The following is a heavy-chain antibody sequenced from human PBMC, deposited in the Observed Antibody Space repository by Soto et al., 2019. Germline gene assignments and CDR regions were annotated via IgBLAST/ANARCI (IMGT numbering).Heavy chain of an antibody. Sequence: QVQLEQSGAEVKKPGSSVKVSCKASGGTFSSYAISWVRQAPGQGLEWMGGIIPIFGTANYAQKFQGRVTITADESTSTAYMELSSLRSEDTAVYYCARAVSGYCSSTSCFFDDGMDVWGQGTTVTVSS. D-gene: IGHD2-2*01. CDR1: GGTFSSYA. J-gene: IGHJ6*02. V-gene: IGHV1-69*01. CDR3: ARAVSGYCSSTSCFFDDGMDV. CDR2: IIPIFGTA.